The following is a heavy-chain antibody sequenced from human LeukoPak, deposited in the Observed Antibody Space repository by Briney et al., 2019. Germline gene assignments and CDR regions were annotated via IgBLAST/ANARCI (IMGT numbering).Heavy chain of an antibody. J-gene: IGHJ4*02. CDR1: GFTFSSYG. CDR3: ARDEGGHYDSSGYHSGY. V-gene: IGHV3-33*01. D-gene: IGHD3-22*01. Sequence: GGSLRLSCAASGFTFSSYGMHWVRQAPGKGLEWVAVIWYDGSNKYYADSVKGRFTISRDNSKNTLYLQMNSPRAEDTAVYYCARDEGGHYDSSGYHSGYWGQGTLVTVSS. CDR2: IWYDGSNK.